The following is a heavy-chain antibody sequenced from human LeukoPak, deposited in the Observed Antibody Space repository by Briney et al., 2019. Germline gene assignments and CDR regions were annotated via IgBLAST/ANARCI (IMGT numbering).Heavy chain of an antibody. CDR1: GYTLTSYG. D-gene: IGHD6-19*01. V-gene: IGHV1-18*01. CDR2: ISAYNGHT. CDR3: ARVFTISSGWYRSFDY. Sequence: ASVKVSCKASGYTLTSYGISWVRQAPGQGLEWMGWISAYNGHTNYAQKVQGRVTMTTDTSTSTAHMELRSLRSDDTAVYYCARVFTISSGWYRSFDYWGQGTLVTVSS. J-gene: IGHJ4*02.